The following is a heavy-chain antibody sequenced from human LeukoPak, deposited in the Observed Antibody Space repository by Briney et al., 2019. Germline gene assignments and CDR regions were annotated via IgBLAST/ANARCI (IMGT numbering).Heavy chain of an antibody. CDR3: ARDQDYANAFDI. CDR2: IRYDGSNK. CDR1: GFTFSSYG. D-gene: IGHD4-17*01. V-gene: IGHV3-30*02. Sequence: AGGSLRLSCAASGFTFSSYGMHWVRQAPGKGLEWVAFIRYDGSNKYYADSVKGRFTISRDNSKNTLYLQMNSLRAEDTAVYYCARDQDYANAFDIWGQGTMVTVSS. J-gene: IGHJ3*02.